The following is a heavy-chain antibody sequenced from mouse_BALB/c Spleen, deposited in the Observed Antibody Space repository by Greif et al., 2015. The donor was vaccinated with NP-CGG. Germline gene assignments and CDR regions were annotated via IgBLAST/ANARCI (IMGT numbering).Heavy chain of an antibody. CDR2: IYPGNSDT. D-gene: IGHD2-2*01. J-gene: IGHJ2*01. CDR3: TRLGGYGSYYFDY. Sequence: VQLQQSGTVLARPGASVKMSCKASGYTFTSYWMHWVKQRPGQGLEWIGAIYPGNSDTSYNQKFKGRAKLTAVTSTSTAYMELSSLTNEDFAVYYCTRLGGYGSYYFDYWGQGTTLTVSS. V-gene: IGHV1-5*01. CDR1: GYTFTSYW.